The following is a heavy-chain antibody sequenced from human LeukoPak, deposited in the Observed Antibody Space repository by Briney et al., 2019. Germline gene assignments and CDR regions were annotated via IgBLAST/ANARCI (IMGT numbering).Heavy chain of an antibody. D-gene: IGHD6-19*01. CDR2: INTDGTVT. Sequence: GGSLILSCAASGFTFSKYWMLWVRQAPGKGLESVSRINTDGTVTTYADSVKGRFTVSRDNAEHTMFLQMNSVRDEDTAVYYCATKQWLAPPPDSWGQGTPVTVSS. J-gene: IGHJ4*02. CDR3: ATKQWLAPPPDS. CDR1: GFTFSKYW. V-gene: IGHV3-74*01.